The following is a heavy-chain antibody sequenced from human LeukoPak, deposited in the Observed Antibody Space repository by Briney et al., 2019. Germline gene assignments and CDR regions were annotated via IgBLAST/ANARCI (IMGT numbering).Heavy chain of an antibody. J-gene: IGHJ5*02. CDR2: IYTSGIT. D-gene: IGHD1-14*01. Sequence: SETLSLTCTVSSGSISGHYWSLIRQSPGRGLEWIGNIYTSGITKYNPSLNSRVTISIDTSKNRFSLKVTSMTAADTAIYYCARQAQDGTDNYFDPWGRGILVTVSS. CDR3: ARQAQDGTDNYFDP. V-gene: IGHV4-4*09. CDR1: SGSISGHY.